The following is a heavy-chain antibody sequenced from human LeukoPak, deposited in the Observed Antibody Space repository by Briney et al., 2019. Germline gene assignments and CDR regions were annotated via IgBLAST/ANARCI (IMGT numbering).Heavy chain of an antibody. CDR3: AKTGDLYYYYGMDV. CDR1: GGTFSSYA. Sequence: SVKVSCKASGGTFSSYAISWVRQAPGQGLEWLGRIIPIFGIANYAQKFQGRVTITADKSTSTAYMELSSLRSEDTAVYYCAKTGDLYYYYGMDVWGQGTTVTVSS. D-gene: IGHD7-27*01. CDR2: IIPIFGIA. J-gene: IGHJ6*02. V-gene: IGHV1-69*04.